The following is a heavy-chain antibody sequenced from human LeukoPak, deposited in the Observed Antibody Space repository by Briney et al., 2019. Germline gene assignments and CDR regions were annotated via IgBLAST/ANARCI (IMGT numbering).Heavy chain of an antibody. V-gene: IGHV1-69*05. CDR3: AARRGIYYDSSGYAFDY. D-gene: IGHD3-22*01. J-gene: IGHJ4*02. CDR2: IIPIFGTA. Sequence: GASVKVSCKASGGTFSSYAISWLRQAPGQGLEWMGGIIPIFGTANYAQKFQGRVTITTDESTSTAYMVLSSLRSEDTAVYYCAARRGIYYDSSGYAFDYWGQGTLVTVSS. CDR1: GGTFSSYA.